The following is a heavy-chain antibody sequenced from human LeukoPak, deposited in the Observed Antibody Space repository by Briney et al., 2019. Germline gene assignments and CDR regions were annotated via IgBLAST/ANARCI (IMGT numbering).Heavy chain of an antibody. CDR3: AKGLDY. V-gene: IGHV4-61*02. CDR2: IYTSGTS. J-gene: IGHJ4*02. Sequence: SETLSLTCTVSGGSINRDDYYWSWIRQPAGKGLEWIGRIYTSGTSNYNPSLKSRVTISLDTSKNQFSLTLSSVTAADTAVYYCAKGLDYWGEGILVTVSS. CDR1: GGSINRDDYY.